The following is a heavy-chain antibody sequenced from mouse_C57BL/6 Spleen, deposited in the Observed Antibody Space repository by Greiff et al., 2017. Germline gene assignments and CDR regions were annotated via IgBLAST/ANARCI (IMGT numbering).Heavy chain of an antibody. V-gene: IGHV1-55*01. Sequence: QVQLQQPGAELVKPGASVKMSCKASGYTFTSYWITWVKQRPGQGLEWIGDICPGSGSTNYNERFKSKATLTVDTSSSTVYMQLSSETSEESAVYDSGREVKGAMDYWGQGTSVTVSS. J-gene: IGHJ4*01. D-gene: IGHD1-3*01. CDR3: GREVKGAMDY. CDR2: ICPGSGST. CDR1: GYTFTSYW.